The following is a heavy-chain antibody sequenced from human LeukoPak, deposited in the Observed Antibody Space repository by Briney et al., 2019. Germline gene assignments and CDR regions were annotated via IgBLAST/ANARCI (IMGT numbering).Heavy chain of an antibody. CDR2: IYYSGST. V-gene: IGHV4-59*06. CDR1: GGSISSYY. D-gene: IGHD6-13*01. Sequence: SETLSLTCTVSGGSISSYYWSWIRQHPGKGLEWIGYIYYSGSTYYNPSLKSRVTISVDTSKNQFSLKPSSVTAADTAVYYCARDCPAAAGTRWFDPWGQGTLVTVSS. CDR3: ARDCPAAAGTRWFDP. J-gene: IGHJ5*02.